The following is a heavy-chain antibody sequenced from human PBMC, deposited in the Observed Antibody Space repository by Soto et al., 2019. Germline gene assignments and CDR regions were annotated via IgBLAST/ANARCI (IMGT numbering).Heavy chain of an antibody. J-gene: IGHJ4*02. CDR1: GYTFTSFY. Sequence: QVQLVQSGAEVKNPGASVKLSCKASGYTFTSFYIHWVRQAPGQGLEWMAIINPNGGSTNYAPNLQGRVTLTRDTSTNTVYIELSSLGSEDTAVYYCARGPTSGDYWGQGTLVTVSS. CDR3: ARGPTSGDY. V-gene: IGHV1-46*01. CDR2: INPNGGST.